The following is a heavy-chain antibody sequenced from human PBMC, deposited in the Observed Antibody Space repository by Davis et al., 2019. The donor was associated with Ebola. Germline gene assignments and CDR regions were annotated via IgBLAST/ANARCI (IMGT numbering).Heavy chain of an antibody. CDR1: GGSFSDDY. D-gene: IGHD3-22*01. J-gene: IGHJ6*02. Sequence: MPSETLSLTCAVHGGSFSDDYWSWIRQPPGKGLEWIGEINHSGLTNYNPSLKSRVTISVDTSKNQFSLKLSSVTAADTAVYYCARELYYYDSSGYYYYGMDVWGQGTTVTVSS. CDR3: ARELYYYDSSGYYYYGMDV. V-gene: IGHV4-34*01. CDR2: INHSGLT.